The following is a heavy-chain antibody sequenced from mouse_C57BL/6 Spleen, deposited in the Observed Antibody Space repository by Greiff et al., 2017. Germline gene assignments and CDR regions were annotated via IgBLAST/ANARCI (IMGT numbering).Heavy chain of an antibody. D-gene: IGHD1-1*01. CDR3: AREVITTVGNYFDY. J-gene: IGHJ2*01. Sequence: VQLKESGPELVKPGASVKISCKASGYSFTDYNMNWVKQSNGKSLEWIGVINPNYGTTSYNQKFKGKATLTVDQSSSTAYMQLNSLTSEDSAVYYCAREVITTVGNYFDYWGQGTTLTVSS. CDR1: GYSFTDYN. CDR2: INPNYGTT. V-gene: IGHV1-39*01.